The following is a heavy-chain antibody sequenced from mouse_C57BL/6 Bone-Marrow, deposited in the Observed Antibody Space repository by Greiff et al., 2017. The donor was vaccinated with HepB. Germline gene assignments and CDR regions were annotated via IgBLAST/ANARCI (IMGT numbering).Heavy chain of an antibody. Sequence: QVQLQQSGAELVRPGTSVKVSCKASGYAFTNYLIEWVKQRPGQGLEWIGVINPGSGGTNYNEKFEGKATLTADKSSSTAYMQLSSLTSEDSAVYFCARDYDYDVGFAYWGQGTLVTVSA. J-gene: IGHJ3*01. V-gene: IGHV1-54*01. D-gene: IGHD2-4*01. CDR3: ARDYDYDVGFAY. CDR2: INPGSGGT. CDR1: GYAFTNYL.